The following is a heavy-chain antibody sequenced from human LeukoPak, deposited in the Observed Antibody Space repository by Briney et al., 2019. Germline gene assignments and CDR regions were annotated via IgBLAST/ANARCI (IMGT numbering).Heavy chain of an antibody. J-gene: IGHJ4*02. V-gene: IGHV5-51*01. Sequence: AGESLKISCKGSGFSFTTSWIGWVRQMPGKGLEWMGIIYPGDTDTRYSPSFQGQVTMSADKSISTAYLQWSSLKASDTAMYYCARPPSPVSYYFDYWGQGVLVTVSS. CDR2: IYPGDTDT. CDR1: GFSFTTSW. CDR3: ARPPSPVSYYFDY.